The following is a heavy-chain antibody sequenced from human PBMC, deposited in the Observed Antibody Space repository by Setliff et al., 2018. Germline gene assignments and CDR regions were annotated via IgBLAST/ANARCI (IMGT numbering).Heavy chain of an antibody. CDR3: ARKGISALSGAFDM. CDR2: IYTSGST. CDR1: GGSISNYY. V-gene: IGHV4-4*07. J-gene: IGHJ3*02. Sequence: SETLSLTCIVSGGSISNYYWSWIRQPAGKGLEWIGRIYTSGSTNHNPSLKSRVTMSVDTSKNQFSLKLSPVTAADTAVYYCARKGISALSGAFDMWGQGTMVTVSS. D-gene: IGHD1-26*01.